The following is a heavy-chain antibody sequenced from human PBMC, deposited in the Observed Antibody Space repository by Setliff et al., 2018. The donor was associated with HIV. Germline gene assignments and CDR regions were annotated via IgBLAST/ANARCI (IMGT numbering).Heavy chain of an antibody. CDR3: AHTTSFDFWTPGPMDV. D-gene: IGHD3-3*01. CDR2: IYWNDDK. V-gene: IGHV2-5*01. J-gene: IGHJ6*03. CDR1: GFSLSISGVG. Sequence: PTLVNPTQTLTLTCTFSGFSLSISGVGVGWIRQPPGKALEWLALIYWNDDKRYSPSLKSRLTIRKDASKNQVVLTMTKMDPVDTGTYYCAHTTSFDFWTPGPMDVWGKGTTVTVSS.